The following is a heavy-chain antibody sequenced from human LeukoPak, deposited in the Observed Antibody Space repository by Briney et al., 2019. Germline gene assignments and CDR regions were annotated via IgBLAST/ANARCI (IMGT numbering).Heavy chain of an antibody. CDR2: ISYDGSNK. CDR3: AKDITRYGGNAVDY. CDR1: GFTFSSYG. V-gene: IGHV3-30*18. D-gene: IGHD4-23*01. J-gene: IGHJ4*02. Sequence: PPGGSLRLSCAASGFTFSSYGIHWVRQAPGKGLEWVAVISYDGSNKYYADSVKGRFTISRDNSKNTLYLQMNSLRAEDTAVYYCAKDITRYGGNAVDYWGQGTLVTVSS.